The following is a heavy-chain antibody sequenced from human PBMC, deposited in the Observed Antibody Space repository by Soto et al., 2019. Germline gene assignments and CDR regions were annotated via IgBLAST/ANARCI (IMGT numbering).Heavy chain of an antibody. CDR3: TRLEEGGVPQYCSGGSCYPGAFDI. CDR2: IRSKANSYAT. CDR1: GFTFSGSA. Sequence: EVQLVESGGGLVQPGGSLKLSCAASGFTFSGSALHWVRQASGKGLEWVGRIRSKANSYATAYAASVKGRFTISRDDSKNTAYLQMNSLKTEDTAVYYCTRLEEGGVPQYCSGGSCYPGAFDIWGQGTMVTVSS. D-gene: IGHD2-15*01. J-gene: IGHJ3*02. V-gene: IGHV3-73*01.